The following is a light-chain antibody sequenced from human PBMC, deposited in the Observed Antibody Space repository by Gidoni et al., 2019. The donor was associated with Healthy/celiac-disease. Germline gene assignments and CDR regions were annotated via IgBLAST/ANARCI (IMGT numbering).Light chain of an antibody. V-gene: IGKV2D-29*01. Sequence: DIVMTPTPLSLSVTPGQPASISCKSSQSLLHRDGKTSWSWYMQQPGQPPQLLLYEVANRFSGAPDRCGGRGAGTELILKIRRVEAEDVGVYYGMQSIQLPITFDQGTRLESK. CDR3: MQSIQLPIT. J-gene: IGKJ5*01. CDR1: QSLLHRDGKTS. CDR2: EVA.